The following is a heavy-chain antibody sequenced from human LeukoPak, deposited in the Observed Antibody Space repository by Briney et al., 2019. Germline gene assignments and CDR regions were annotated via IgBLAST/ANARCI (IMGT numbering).Heavy chain of an antibody. D-gene: IGHD3-10*01. CDR3: ARTTGSELAGQFDY. J-gene: IGHJ4*02. V-gene: IGHV4-4*09. CDR1: GGSISSYY. Sequence: SETLSLTCTVSGGSISSYYWSWIRQPPGKGLEWIGYIYTSGSTNYNPSLKSRVTISVDTSKNQFSLKLSSVTAADTAAYYCARTTGSELAGQFDYWGQGTLVTVSS. CDR2: IYTSGST.